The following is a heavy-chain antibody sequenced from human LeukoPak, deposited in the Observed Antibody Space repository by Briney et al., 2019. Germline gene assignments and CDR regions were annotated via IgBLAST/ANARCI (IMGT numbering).Heavy chain of an antibody. CDR1: GFTFSDYN. CDR3: ASAIVGTTTDY. J-gene: IGHJ4*02. D-gene: IGHD1-26*01. CDR2: ISSSSSTI. V-gene: IGHV3-48*04. Sequence: GGSLRLSCAASGFTFSDYNMNWVRQSPGKGLEWVSYISSSSSTIHYADSVKGRFTISRDNTKNSLSLQMNSLRAEDTAVYYCASAIVGTTTDYWGQGTLVTVSS.